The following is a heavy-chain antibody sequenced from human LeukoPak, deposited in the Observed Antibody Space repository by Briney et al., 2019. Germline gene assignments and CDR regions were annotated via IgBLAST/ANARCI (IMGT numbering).Heavy chain of an antibody. CDR3: AREGPGRGVIGNIDY. CDR2: IYYGGST. D-gene: IGHD3-10*01. V-gene: IGHV4-31*03. CDR1: GGSISSGGYY. Sequence: PSETLSLTCTVSGGSISSGGYYWSWIRQHPGKGLEWIGYIYYGGSTYYNPSLKSRVTISVDTSKNQFSLKLTSVTAADTAVYYCAREGPGRGVIGNIDYWGQGTLVTVSS. J-gene: IGHJ4*02.